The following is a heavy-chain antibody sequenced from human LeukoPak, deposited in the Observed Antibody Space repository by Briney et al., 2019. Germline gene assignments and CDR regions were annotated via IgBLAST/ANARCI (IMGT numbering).Heavy chain of an antibody. D-gene: IGHD5-24*01. Sequence: ASVKVSCKASGYTFTSNYIHWVRQAPGQGLEWMGMIYPRDGSTSYAQKFQGRVTMTRDTSTSAVYMELSSLRSEDTAVYYCAREGPETYYFDFWGQGTLVTVSS. CDR2: IYPRDGST. J-gene: IGHJ4*02. CDR3: AREGPETYYFDF. V-gene: IGHV1-46*01. CDR1: GYTFTSNY.